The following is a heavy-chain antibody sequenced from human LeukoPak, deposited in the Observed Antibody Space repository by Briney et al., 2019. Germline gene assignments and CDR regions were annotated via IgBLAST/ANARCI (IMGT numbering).Heavy chain of an antibody. J-gene: IGHJ6*03. V-gene: IGHV3-23*01. Sequence: PGGSLRLSCAASGFTFSSYAMSWVRQAPGKALEWVSVIGASGRNTYYSESAKGQFTISRDNSKNTLYLQMSSLRAEDTAVYYCVRRGSNYPYYMDVWGKGTTATVSS. CDR1: GFTFSSYA. CDR3: VRRGSNYPYYMDV. CDR2: IGASGRNT.